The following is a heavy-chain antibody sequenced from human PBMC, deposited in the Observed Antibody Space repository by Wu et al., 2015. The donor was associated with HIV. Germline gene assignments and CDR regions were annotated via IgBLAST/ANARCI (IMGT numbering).Heavy chain of an antibody. CDR1: GVTLSSFA. CDR2: IIPLFDVV. J-gene: IGHJ4*02. Sequence: QVQLVQSGAEVKKPGSSVKVSCKASGVTLSSFAFTWVRQAPGQGLEWMGGIIPLFDVVQYAQKFRDRVTITTDKSTSTAYMELSSLRFEDTAIYYCARAYSSTWYDFFDLWGQGTLVTVSS. CDR3: ARAYSSTWYDFFDL. D-gene: IGHD6-13*01. V-gene: IGHV1-69*05.